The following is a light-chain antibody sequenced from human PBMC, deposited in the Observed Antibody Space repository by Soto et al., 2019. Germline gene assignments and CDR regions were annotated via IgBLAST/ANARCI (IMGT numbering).Light chain of an antibody. CDR2: KAS. CDR1: QSISTW. CDR3: QQTYTSRPWT. J-gene: IGKJ1*01. Sequence: DSQMTQSPSTLCSSLLDIGTITCRASQSISTWLASYQQIPGNAPKLLIYKASRLESGVPSRFSGSGSGTEFTLTISSLQPEDFATYYCQQTYTSRPWTFGQGTKVDIK. V-gene: IGKV1-5*03.